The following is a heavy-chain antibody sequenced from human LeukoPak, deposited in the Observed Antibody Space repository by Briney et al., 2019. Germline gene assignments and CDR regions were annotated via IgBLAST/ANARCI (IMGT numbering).Heavy chain of an antibody. D-gene: IGHD2-15*01. J-gene: IGHJ4*02. V-gene: IGHV4-59*01. CDR3: AREYCSGGNCPVDY. CDR1: GDSIRGFY. Sequence: SETLSLTCNVSGDSIRGFYWGWIRQPPGKGLEWIGYFYYSGDTNYNPALESRVIISVDTSKNQFSLKLSSLTAADTAVYYCAREYCSGGNCPVDYWGQGTLVTVSS. CDR2: FYYSGDT.